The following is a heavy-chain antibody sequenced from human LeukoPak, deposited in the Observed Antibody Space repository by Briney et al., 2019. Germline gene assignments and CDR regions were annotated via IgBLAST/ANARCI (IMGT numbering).Heavy chain of an antibody. Sequence: GASVKVSCKASGYTFTGYYMHWVRRDTGQGLEGMGWMNPNSGNTGYAQQFQGRVTMTTNDSISTAYMVLSTLRSEDTAVYHCARERYSRSWYYYMGVWGKGTAVSVS. CDR3: ARERYSRSWYYYMGV. CDR2: MNPNSGNT. CDR1: GYTFTGYY. D-gene: IGHD6-13*01. V-gene: IGHV1-8*02. J-gene: IGHJ6*03.